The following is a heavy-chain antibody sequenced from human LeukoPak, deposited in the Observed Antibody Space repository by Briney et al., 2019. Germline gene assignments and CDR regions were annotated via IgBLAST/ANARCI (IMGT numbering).Heavy chain of an antibody. CDR2: FDPEDGET. V-gene: IGHV1-24*01. D-gene: IGHD2-15*01. CDR3: ATYRGGQAAGGLFDY. Sequence: ASVKVSCKVSGYTLTELSMHWVRQDPGKGLEWMGGFDPEDGETIYAQKFQGRVTMTEDTSTDTAYMELSSLRSEDTAVYYCATYRGGQAAGGLFDYWGQGTLVTVSS. J-gene: IGHJ4*02. CDR1: GYTLTELS.